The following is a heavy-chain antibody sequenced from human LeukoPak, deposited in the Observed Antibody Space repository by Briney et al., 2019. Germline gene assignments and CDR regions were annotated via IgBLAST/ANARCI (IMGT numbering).Heavy chain of an antibody. J-gene: IGHJ4*02. V-gene: IGHV3-23*01. CDR1: GFTFSHYA. CDR2: ISGSGDST. Sequence: GALRLSCAASGFTFSHYAMAWVRQAPGKGLEWVSDISGSGDSTYHGDSVKGRFTISRDNSKNMLYLQMNSLRAADTAVYYCAALWDGGYWGQGTLVTVSS. CDR3: AALWDGGY. D-gene: IGHD3-16*01.